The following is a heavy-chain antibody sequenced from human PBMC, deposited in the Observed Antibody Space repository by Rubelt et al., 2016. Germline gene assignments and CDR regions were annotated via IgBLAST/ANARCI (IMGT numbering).Heavy chain of an antibody. Sequence: EVQLVESGGDLVQPGGSLRLSCAASGFTFSSYWMAWVRQAPGKGLEWVANIKYDGSEKYYVDSVKGRFTVSRDNAQNLFYLQMNSLRAEDTAVYYCARAAFDFWSGYSNYWGQGTLVTVSS. CDR1: GFTFSSYW. V-gene: IGHV3-7*01. J-gene: IGHJ4*02. CDR3: ARAAFDFWSGYSNY. D-gene: IGHD3-3*01. CDR2: IKYDGSEK.